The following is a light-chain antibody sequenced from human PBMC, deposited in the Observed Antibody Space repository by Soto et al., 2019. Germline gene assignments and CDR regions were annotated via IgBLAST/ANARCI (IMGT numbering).Light chain of an antibody. CDR3: SLYTTATTRVV. Sequence: QSALTQPPSVSGSPGQSVTISCTGTSSDVGNYNRVSWYQQPPGTAPKLIIYEVNNRPSGVPDRFSGSKSGNTASLTISGLKAEDEANYFCSLYTTATTRVVFGGGTQGTVL. J-gene: IGLJ2*01. CDR1: SSDVGNYNR. V-gene: IGLV2-18*01. CDR2: EVN.